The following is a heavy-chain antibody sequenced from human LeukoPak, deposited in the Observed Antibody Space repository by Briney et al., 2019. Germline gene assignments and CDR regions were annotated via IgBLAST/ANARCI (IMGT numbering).Heavy chain of an antibody. CDR3: ARLSTAMALGY. Sequence: PGGSLRLSCAASGFTVGSSYMNWVRQAPGKGLEWVSVIYSGGSTYYADSVKGRFTISRDNSKNTLYLQMNSLRAEDTAVYYCARLSTAMALGYWGQGTLVTVSS. J-gene: IGHJ4*02. V-gene: IGHV3-53*01. D-gene: IGHD5-18*01. CDR2: IYSGGST. CDR1: GFTVGSSY.